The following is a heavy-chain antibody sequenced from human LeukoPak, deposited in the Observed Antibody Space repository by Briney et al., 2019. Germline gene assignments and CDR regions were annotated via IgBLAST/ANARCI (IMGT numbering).Heavy chain of an antibody. Sequence: GRSLRLSYAASGFTFSSYAMHWVRQAPGKGLEWVAVISYDGSNKYYADSVKGRFTISRDNAKNSLYLQMNSLRAEDTAVYYCAKDYRYYDSSGYSLSASPWGQGTLVTVSS. D-gene: IGHD3-22*01. J-gene: IGHJ5*02. CDR3: AKDYRYYDSSGYSLSASP. V-gene: IGHV3-30-3*01. CDR1: GFTFSSYA. CDR2: ISYDGSNK.